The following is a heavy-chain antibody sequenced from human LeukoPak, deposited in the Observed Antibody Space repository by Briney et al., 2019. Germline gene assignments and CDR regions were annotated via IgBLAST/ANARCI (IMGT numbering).Heavy chain of an antibody. CDR3: ARGSYDSSDFEYFQH. V-gene: IGHV1-2*02. Sequence: ASVKVSCKASGYTFTGYYIHWVRQAPGQGLEWMGWINPDSGDTNYAQRFQGRATMTRDTSISTAYMEKRRLTSDDTAVYYCARGSYDSSDFEYFQHWGQGTLVTVSS. CDR2: INPDSGDT. CDR1: GYTFTGYY. J-gene: IGHJ1*01. D-gene: IGHD3-22*01.